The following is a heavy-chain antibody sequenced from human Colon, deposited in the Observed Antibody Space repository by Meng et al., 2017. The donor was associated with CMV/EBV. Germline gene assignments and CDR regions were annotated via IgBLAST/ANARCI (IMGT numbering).Heavy chain of an antibody. J-gene: IGHJ4*02. D-gene: IGHD3-22*01. CDR2: ISTDGATT. Sequence: GESLKISCEGSGFRFGTFYMHWVRQAPGKGLEWVARISTDGATTTFAESVKGRFSVSRDNAKNTMYLQMNSLRAEDTAVYYCARVLPTYYYDTSAYPLDYWGQGTLVTVSS. CDR1: GFRFGTFY. V-gene: IGHV3-74*01. CDR3: ARVLPTYYYDTSAYPLDY.